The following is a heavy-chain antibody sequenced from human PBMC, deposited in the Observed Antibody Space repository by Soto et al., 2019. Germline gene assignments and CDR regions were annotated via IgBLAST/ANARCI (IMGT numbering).Heavy chain of an antibody. J-gene: IGHJ5*02. CDR2: IDPRDSYV. Sequence: GESLKISCTGFGYTFTTFWISWVRQMPGKGLEWMGRIDPRDSYVTYSPSFEGHVTIPADKSLSTADLPRGSLKASDTAMYYCARIYCTTTTCDSWFDPWGQGTLVTVSS. D-gene: IGHD2-2*01. CDR1: GYTFTTFW. V-gene: IGHV5-10-1*01. CDR3: ARIYCTTTTCDSWFDP.